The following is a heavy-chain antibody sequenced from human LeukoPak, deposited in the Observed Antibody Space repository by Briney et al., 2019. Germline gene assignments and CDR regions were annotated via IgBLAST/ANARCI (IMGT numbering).Heavy chain of an antibody. CDR1: GFTFSSYS. Sequence: GGSLRLSCAASGFTFSSYSMNWVRQAPGKGLEWVSSISSSSSYIYYADSVKGRFTISRDNAKNSLYLQMNSLRAEDTAVYYCAKEHSNWYNFDYWGQGTLVTVSS. D-gene: IGHD6-13*01. J-gene: IGHJ4*02. CDR2: ISSSSSYI. CDR3: AKEHSNWYNFDY. V-gene: IGHV3-21*01.